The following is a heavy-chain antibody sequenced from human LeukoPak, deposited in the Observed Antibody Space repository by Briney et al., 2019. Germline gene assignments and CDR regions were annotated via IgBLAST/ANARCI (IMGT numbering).Heavy chain of an antibody. V-gene: IGHV3-30*02. CDR3: TWGYSYAFKI. CDR2: IQYDGSVK. J-gene: IGHJ3*02. CDR1: GLTLSSSG. Sequence: GGSLRLSCAASGLTLSSSGMHWVRQAPGKGLEWVTFIQYDGSVKYNVDSVKGRFAVTRDNSKNTLYLQMNSLRAEDTAVYYCTWGYSYAFKIWGQGTMVTVSS. D-gene: IGHD3-22*01.